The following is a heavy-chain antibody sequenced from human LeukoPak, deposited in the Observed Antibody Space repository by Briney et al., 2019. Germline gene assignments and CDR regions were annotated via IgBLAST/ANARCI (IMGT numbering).Heavy chain of an antibody. Sequence: GGSLRLSCSASGFPFSDYPMHWVRQTPGKGLEYVSAISKNGDDTYYADSVKGRFTISRDNSKNTLYLQMSSLRTEDAAAFYCVQVGSNYYLNWGQGTLVIVSS. CDR1: GFPFSDYP. D-gene: IGHD4-11*01. V-gene: IGHV3-64D*06. CDR3: VQVGSNYYLN. J-gene: IGHJ4*02. CDR2: ISKNGDDT.